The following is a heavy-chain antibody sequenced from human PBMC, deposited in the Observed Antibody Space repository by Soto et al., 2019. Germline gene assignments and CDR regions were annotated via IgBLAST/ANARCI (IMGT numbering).Heavy chain of an antibody. D-gene: IGHD3-22*01. CDR2: IYYSGST. V-gene: IGHV4-31*03. CDR1: GGSISSGGYY. CDR3: ARTYYYDSSGYGSFGYYFDY. J-gene: IGHJ4*02. Sequence: SETLSLTCTVSGGSISSGGYYWSWIRQHPGKGLEWIGYIYYSGSTYYNPSLKSRVTISVDTSKNQFSLKLSSVTAADTAVYYCARTYYYDSSGYGSFGYYFDYWGQGTLVTVSS.